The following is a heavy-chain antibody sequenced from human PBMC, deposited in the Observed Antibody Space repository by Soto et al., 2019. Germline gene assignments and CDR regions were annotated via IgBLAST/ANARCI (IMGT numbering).Heavy chain of an antibody. D-gene: IGHD6-19*01. CDR1: GGTFSSYA. CDR3: ARVVAVAVSSMHYYYYGMDV. V-gene: IGHV1-69*13. Sequence: ASVKVSCKASGGTFSSYAISWVRQAPGQGLEWMGGIIPIFGTANYAQKFQGRVTITADESTSTAYMELSSLRSEDTAVYYCARVVAVAVSSMHYYYYGMDVWGQGTTVTVSS. CDR2: IIPIFGTA. J-gene: IGHJ6*02.